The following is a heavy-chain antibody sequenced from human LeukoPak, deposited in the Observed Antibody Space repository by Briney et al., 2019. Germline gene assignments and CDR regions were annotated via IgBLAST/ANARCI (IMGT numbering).Heavy chain of an antibody. Sequence: VGSLRLSCAASGFTFSSYDMHWVRQAPGKGLEYVSTISSNGGKTNYANSVKGRFTISRDNSKNTLYLQMGSLRADDVAVYYCARAKAVAGTGGDNWFDPWGQGTLVTVSS. CDR1: GFTFSSYD. CDR2: ISSNGGKT. V-gene: IGHV3-64*01. D-gene: IGHD6-19*01. J-gene: IGHJ5*02. CDR3: ARAKAVAGTGGDNWFDP.